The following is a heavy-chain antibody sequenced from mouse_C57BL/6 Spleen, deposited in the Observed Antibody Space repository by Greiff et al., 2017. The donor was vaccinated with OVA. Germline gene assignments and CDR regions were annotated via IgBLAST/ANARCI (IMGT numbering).Heavy chain of an antibody. V-gene: IGHV1-20*01. CDR3: ARSDGTGTLFAY. Sequence: EVQLQQSGPELVKPGDSVKISCKASGYSFTGYFMNWVMQSHGKSLEWIGRINPYNGDTFYNQKFKGKATLTVDKSSSTAHMELRSLTSEDSAVYYCARSDGTGTLFAYWGQGTLVTVSA. CDR2: INPYNGDT. CDR1: GYSFTGYF. D-gene: IGHD4-1*01. J-gene: IGHJ3*01.